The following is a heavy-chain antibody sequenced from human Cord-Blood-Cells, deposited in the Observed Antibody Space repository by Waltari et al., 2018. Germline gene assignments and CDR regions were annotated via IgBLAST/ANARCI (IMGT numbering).Heavy chain of an antibody. J-gene: IGHJ4*02. Sequence: EVQLVESGGGLVKPGGSLRLSCAASGFTFSSYSMNWVRQAPGKGLEWVSSISSSSSYIYYADSVKGRFTISRDNAKNSLYLQMNSLRAEDTAVYYCARDGRSSSWYDYWGQGTLVTVSS. CDR1: GFTFSSYS. D-gene: IGHD6-13*01. CDR2: ISSSSSYI. CDR3: ARDGRSSSWYDY. V-gene: IGHV3-21*01.